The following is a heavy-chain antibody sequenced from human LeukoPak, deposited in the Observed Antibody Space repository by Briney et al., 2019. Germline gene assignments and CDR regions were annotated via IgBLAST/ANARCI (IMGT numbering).Heavy chain of an antibody. CDR2: IKQDGSEK. J-gene: IGHJ5*02. V-gene: IGHV3-7*01. CDR1: GFTFSSYA. CDR3: AREIVPAAPAYNWFDP. Sequence: HPGGSLRLSCAASGFTFSSYAMSWVRQAPGKGLEWVANIKQDGSEKYYVDSVKGRFTISRDNAKNSLYLQMNSLRAEDTAVYYCAREIVPAAPAYNWFDPWGQGTLVTVSS. D-gene: IGHD2-2*01.